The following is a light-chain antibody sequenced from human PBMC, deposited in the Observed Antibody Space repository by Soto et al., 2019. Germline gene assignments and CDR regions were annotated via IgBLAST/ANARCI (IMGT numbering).Light chain of an antibody. V-gene: IGKV1-27*01. CDR3: QKDNRASWT. J-gene: IGKJ1*01. CDR1: QGISNY. Sequence: DIQMTQSPSSLSASVGDRVTITCRASQGISNYLAWYQQKPGKVPKLLIYAASTLQSGVPSRFSGSGSGTDCTLTISSLQPEDGASYYCQKDNRASWTYDQGTKVEIE. CDR2: AAS.